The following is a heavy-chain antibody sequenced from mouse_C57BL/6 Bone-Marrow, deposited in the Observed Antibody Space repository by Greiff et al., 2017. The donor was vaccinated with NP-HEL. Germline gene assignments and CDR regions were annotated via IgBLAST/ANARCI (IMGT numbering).Heavy chain of an antibody. CDR1: GFTFSDYY. CDR2: ISNGGGST. J-gene: IGHJ1*03. V-gene: IGHV5-12*01. CDR3: ARQDYDYDGYFDV. Sequence: EVKVVESGGGLVQPGGSLKLSCAASGFTFSDYYMYWVRQTPEKRLEWVAYISNGGGSTYYPDTVKGRFTISRDNAKNTLYLQMSRLKSEDTAMYYCARQDYDYDGYFDVWGTGTTVTVSS. D-gene: IGHD2-4*01.